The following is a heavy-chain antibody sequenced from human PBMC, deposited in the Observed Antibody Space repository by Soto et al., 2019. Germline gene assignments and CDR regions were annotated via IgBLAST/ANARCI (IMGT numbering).Heavy chain of an antibody. D-gene: IGHD6-13*01. CDR1: GFTFSSYA. V-gene: IGHV3-23*01. CDR2: VSGSGGST. CDR3: ARRGPGTYFDY. Sequence: EVQLLESGGGLVQPGGSLRLSCAASGFTFSSYAMRWVRQAPGKGLEWVSAVSGSGGSTYYADSVKGRFTISRDNYKNTLYLQMNSLRAEDTAVYYCARRGPGTYFDYWGQGTLVTVSS. J-gene: IGHJ4*02.